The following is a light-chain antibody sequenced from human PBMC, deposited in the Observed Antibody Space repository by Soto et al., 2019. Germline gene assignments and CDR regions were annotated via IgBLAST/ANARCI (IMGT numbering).Light chain of an antibody. V-gene: IGLV4-69*01. CDR2: VNSDGSH. CDR3: QTWGAGIRV. J-gene: IGLJ2*01. CDR1: SRHSRYA. Sequence: QPVLTQSPSASASLGASVKLTFTLSSRHSRYAIAWHQQQPEKGPRYLVKVNSDGSHNKGDGIPDRFSGSSSGAERYLTISSLQSEDEADYYCQTWGAGIRVFGGRTKLTVL.